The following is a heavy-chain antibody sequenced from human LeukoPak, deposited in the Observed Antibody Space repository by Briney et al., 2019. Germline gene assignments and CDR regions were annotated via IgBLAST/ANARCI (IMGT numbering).Heavy chain of an antibody. CDR2: ISAYNGNT. V-gene: IGHV1-18*01. CDR1: GGTFSSYA. J-gene: IGHJ6*02. D-gene: IGHD3-22*01. Sequence: GASVKVSCKASGGTFSSYAISWVRQAPGQGLEWMGWISAYNGNTNYAQKLQGRVTMTTDTSTSTAYMELRSLRSDDTAVYYCAREARYYDSGDYYGMDVWGQGTTVTVSS. CDR3: AREARYYDSGDYYGMDV.